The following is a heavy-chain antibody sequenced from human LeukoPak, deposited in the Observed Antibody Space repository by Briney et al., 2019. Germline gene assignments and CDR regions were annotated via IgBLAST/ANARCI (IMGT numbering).Heavy chain of an antibody. V-gene: IGHV3-23*01. CDR2: ISSSGGSP. J-gene: IGHJ4*02. CDR1: GFTFSTYA. CDR3: AKDQALSLSSRRALDY. D-gene: IGHD2-2*01. Sequence: GGSLRLSCVASGFTFSTYALSWVRQAPGKGLEWVSAISSSGGSPYYADSVNGRFTISRDNSKNTLYLQMNSLRAEDTALYYCAKDQALSLSSRRALDYWGQGTLVTVSS.